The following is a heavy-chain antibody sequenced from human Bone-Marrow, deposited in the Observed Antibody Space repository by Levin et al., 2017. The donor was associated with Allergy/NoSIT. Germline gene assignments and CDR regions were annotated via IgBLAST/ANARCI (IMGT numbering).Heavy chain of an antibody. Sequence: ASGPTLVKPTQTLTLTCTFSGFSFTSRGEGVGWIRQPPGKALEWLALVYWDDDKYYSPSLKNRLTINKDTSRHQVVLTVTNMDPRDTGTYFCAHYTRNVLEWLWGFDYWGPGILVTVSS. CDR2: VYWDDDK. V-gene: IGHV2-5*02. D-gene: IGHD3-3*01. CDR3: AHYTRNVLEWLWGFDY. J-gene: IGHJ4*02. CDR1: GFSFTSRGEG.